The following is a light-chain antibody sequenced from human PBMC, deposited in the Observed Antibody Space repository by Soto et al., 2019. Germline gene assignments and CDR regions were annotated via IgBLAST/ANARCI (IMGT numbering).Light chain of an antibody. CDR2: DVR. CDR1: SNDIGGFNY. J-gene: IGLJ2*01. V-gene: IGLV2-14*01. CDR3: SSYTSGNTLL. Sequence: QSALTQPASVSGSPGQSITIACAGTSNDIGGFNYVSWYQQHPGKAPKLMIYDVRNRPSGVSNRFSGSKSGNTASLTISGLQAEDEAVYYCSSYTSGNTLLFGGGTKLTGL.